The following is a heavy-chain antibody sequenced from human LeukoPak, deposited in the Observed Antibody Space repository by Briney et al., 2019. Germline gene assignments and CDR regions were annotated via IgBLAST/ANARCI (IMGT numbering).Heavy chain of an antibody. CDR1: GYTFTSYY. D-gene: IGHD6-13*01. Sequence: ASVKVSCKASGYTFTSYYMHWVRQAPGQGLEWMGIINPSGGSTSYAQKFQGRVTMTRDTSTSTVYMELSSLRSEGTAVYYCARVGGAAAGMWDYFDYWGQGTLVTVSS. CDR2: INPSGGST. CDR3: ARVGGAAAGMWDYFDY. J-gene: IGHJ4*02. V-gene: IGHV1-46*01.